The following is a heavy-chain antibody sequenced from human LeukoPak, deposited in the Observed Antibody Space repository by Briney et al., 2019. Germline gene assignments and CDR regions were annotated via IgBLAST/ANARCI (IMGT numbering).Heavy chain of an antibody. J-gene: IGHJ5*02. CDR1: GGSISSSSYF. D-gene: IGHD5-12*01. V-gene: IGHV4-39*01. CDR2: VDSRGNA. CDR3: ARRSGFDEVPFDP. Sequence: NPSETLSLTCIVSGGSISSSSYFWGWIRQAPGKGLEWIGNVDSRGNAYYNPSLKSRATISVDTSKDQFSLKLSSVTAADTAVYYCARRSGFDEVPFDPWGQGTLVTVSS.